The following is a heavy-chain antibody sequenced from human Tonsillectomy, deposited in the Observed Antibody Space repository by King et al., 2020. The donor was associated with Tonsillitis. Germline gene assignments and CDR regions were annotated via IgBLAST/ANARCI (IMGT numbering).Heavy chain of an antibody. D-gene: IGHD3-9*01. Sequence: VQLVQSGAEVKKPGASVKVSCKASGYTFTNFAIHWVRQAPGQRLEWMGWINAGNGNTKYSEKFQDRVTITRDTSASTAYMEVSSLRSEDTSVYYCARGPAYYDILTGARGLRNWGQGTLVTVSS. CDR2: INAGNGNT. CDR3: ARGPAYYDILTGARGLRN. CDR1: GYTFTNFA. V-gene: IGHV1-3*01. J-gene: IGHJ4*02.